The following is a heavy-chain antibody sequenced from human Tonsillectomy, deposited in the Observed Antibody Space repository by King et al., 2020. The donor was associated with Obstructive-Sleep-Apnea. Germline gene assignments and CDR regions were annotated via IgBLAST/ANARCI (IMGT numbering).Heavy chain of an antibody. CDR3: AKDKDY. CDR2: IRYDGSNK. CDR1: GFTFSSYG. J-gene: IGHJ4*02. V-gene: IGHV3-30*02. Sequence: VQLVESGGGVVQPGRSLRLSCAASGFTFSSYGMHWVRQAPGKGLEWVAFIRYDGSNKYYADSVKGRFTISRDNSKNTLFLQMNSLRAEDTAVYYCAKDKDYWGQGTLVTVSS.